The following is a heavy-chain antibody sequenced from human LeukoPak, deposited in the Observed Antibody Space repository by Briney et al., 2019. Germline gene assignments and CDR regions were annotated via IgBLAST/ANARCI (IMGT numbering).Heavy chain of an antibody. V-gene: IGHV3-7*01. Sequence: PGGSLRLSCIASGFTFSAFYMIWVRQSPGKGLEWLAHFKYYGSYTYYLDAVKVRLTISRYNANNSPYLQMTRLRVEDTAIYYCTRDEGATVINYRFDLWGQGAQVSVSS. CDR3: TRDEGATVINYRFDL. CDR2: FKYYGSYT. D-gene: IGHD2-21*01. CDR1: GFTFSAFY. J-gene: IGHJ4*02.